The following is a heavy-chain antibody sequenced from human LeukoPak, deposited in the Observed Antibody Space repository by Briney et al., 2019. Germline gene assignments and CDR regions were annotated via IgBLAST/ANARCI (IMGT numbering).Heavy chain of an antibody. CDR3: ARGVTTVPN. J-gene: IGHJ4*02. Sequence: SSETLSLTCSVSGYSISSAYYWSWIRQPPGKGLEWIGEINHSGSTNYNPSLKSRVTISVDTSKNQFSLKLSSVTAADTAVYYCARGVTTVPNWGQGTLVTVSS. D-gene: IGHD4-17*01. CDR2: INHSGST. CDR1: GYSISSAYY. V-gene: IGHV4-38-2*02.